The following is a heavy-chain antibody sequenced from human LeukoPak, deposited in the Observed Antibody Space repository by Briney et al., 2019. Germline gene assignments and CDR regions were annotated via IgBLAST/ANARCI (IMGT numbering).Heavy chain of an antibody. J-gene: IGHJ4*02. CDR2: ISGNGVST. CDR1: GFTFSTYA. V-gene: IGHV3-23*01. Sequence: PGGSLRLSCAASGFTFSTYAMSWVRQAPGKGLEWVSTISGNGVSTYYANSVKGRFTISRDNSKNTLYLQMNSLRAEDTAVYYCAKGGIGERGAIDYWGQGTLVTVSS. D-gene: IGHD2-15*01. CDR3: AKGGIGERGAIDY.